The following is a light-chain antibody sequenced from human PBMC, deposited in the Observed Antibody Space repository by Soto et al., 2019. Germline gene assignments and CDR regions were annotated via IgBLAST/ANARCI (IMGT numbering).Light chain of an antibody. CDR3: QQYKSYLWT. CDR2: GAS. CDR1: QAIYSY. V-gene: IGKV1-9*01. J-gene: IGKJ1*01. Sequence: DIQLTQSPFFLSASVGDRVTISCRASQAIYSYLAWYQQKPGKAPKLLIFGASKLQSGVPSRFSGSGSGTEFTLTISSLQPDDFATYYCQQYKSYLWTFGQGTKLEI.